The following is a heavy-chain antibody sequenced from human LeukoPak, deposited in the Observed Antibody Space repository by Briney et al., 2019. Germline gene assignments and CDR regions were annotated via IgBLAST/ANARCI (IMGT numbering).Heavy chain of an antibody. J-gene: IGHJ4*02. D-gene: IGHD5-18*01. CDR2: ISTYNANT. CDR3: ARGYSYGYRDYFDY. V-gene: IGHV1-18*01. Sequence: GASVKVSCKASGYTFTGYAISWVRHAPGQGLEWMGWISTYNANTNYAQNLQGRVTMTTDTSTSTAYMELRSLRSDDTAVYYCARGYSYGYRDYFDYWGQGTLVTVSS. CDR1: GYTFTGYA.